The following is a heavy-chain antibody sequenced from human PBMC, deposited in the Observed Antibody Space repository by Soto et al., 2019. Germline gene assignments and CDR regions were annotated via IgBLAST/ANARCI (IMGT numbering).Heavy chain of an antibody. Sequence: QVQLVESGGGVVQPGRSLRLSCAASGFTFSSYAMHWVRQAPGKGLEWVAVISYDGSNKYYADSVKGRFTISRDNSKKTLYLQMNSLRAEDTAVYYCARDFSEDGYKLVDYWGQGTLVTVSS. CDR1: GFTFSSYA. CDR3: ARDFSEDGYKLVDY. CDR2: ISYDGSNK. D-gene: IGHD5-12*01. V-gene: IGHV3-30-3*01. J-gene: IGHJ4*02.